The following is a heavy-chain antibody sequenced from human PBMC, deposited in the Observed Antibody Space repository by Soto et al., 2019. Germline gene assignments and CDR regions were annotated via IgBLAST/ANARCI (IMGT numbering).Heavy chain of an antibody. V-gene: IGHV1-69*13. CDR1: GGTFSSYA. Sequence: WASVKVSCKASGGTFSSYAISWVRQAPGQGLEWMGGIIPIFGTANYAQKFQGRVTITADESTSTAYMELSSLRSEDTAVYYCAGTIDIVVVPAAPMYFDYWGQGTLVTVSS. CDR2: IIPIFGTA. CDR3: AGTIDIVVVPAAPMYFDY. J-gene: IGHJ4*02. D-gene: IGHD2-2*01.